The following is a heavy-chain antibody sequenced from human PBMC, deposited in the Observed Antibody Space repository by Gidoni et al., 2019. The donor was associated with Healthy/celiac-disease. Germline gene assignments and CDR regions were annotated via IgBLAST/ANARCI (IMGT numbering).Heavy chain of an antibody. Sequence: QITLKESGPTLVKPTQTLTLTCTFSGFSLSTSGVGVGWIRQPPGKALEWLAVIYWKDDKRYSPSLKSRLTITKDTSKNQVVLTMTNMDPVDTATYYCARTYYDFWSGYFDYWGQGTLVTVSS. V-gene: IGHV2-5*01. CDR3: ARTYYDFWSGYFDY. CDR2: IYWKDDK. J-gene: IGHJ4*02. CDR1: GFSLSTSGVG. D-gene: IGHD3-3*01.